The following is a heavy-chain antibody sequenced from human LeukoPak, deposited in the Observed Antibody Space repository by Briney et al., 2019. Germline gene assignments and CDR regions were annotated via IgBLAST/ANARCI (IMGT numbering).Heavy chain of an antibody. CDR3: AREWIQLWLLDY. V-gene: IGHV1-18*04. J-gene: IGHJ4*02. CDR1: GYTFTGYY. CDR2: ISAYNGNT. Sequence: ASVKVSCKASGYTFTGYYMHWVRQAPGQGLEWMGWISAYNGNTNYAQKLQGRVTMTTDTSTSTAYMELRSLRSDDTAVYYCAREWIQLWLLDYWGQGTLVTVSS. D-gene: IGHD5-18*01.